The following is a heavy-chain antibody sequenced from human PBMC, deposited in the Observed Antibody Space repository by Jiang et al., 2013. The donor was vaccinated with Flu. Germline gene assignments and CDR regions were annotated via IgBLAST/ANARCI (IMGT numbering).Heavy chain of an antibody. V-gene: IGHV1-18*01. CDR2: ISIYNGNT. CDR3: ASSLTVTTFGGGRYYYGMDV. Sequence: SGAEVKKPGFSVKVSCKASGHTFSSYGISWVRQAPGQGLEWMGWISIYNGNTNYAQKIQGRVTMTTDTSTSTAYMELRSLRSDDTAVYYCASSLTVTTFGGGRYYYGMDVWGQGTTVTVSS. J-gene: IGHJ6*02. D-gene: IGHD4-11*01. CDR1: GHTFSSYG.